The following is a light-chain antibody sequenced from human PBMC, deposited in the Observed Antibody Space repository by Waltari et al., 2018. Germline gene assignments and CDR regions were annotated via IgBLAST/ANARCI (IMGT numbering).Light chain of an antibody. CDR2: GAS. CDR3: QQYGNSAPIT. CDR1: QSVSSRW. J-gene: IGKJ5*01. V-gene: IGKV3-20*01. Sequence: EIVLTQSPGTLSLSPGERVTLSYRASQSVSSRWLAWYQQKPGQAPRLLIYGASSRATGIPDRFSGSGSGTDFTLTIARLEPEDFAMYYCQQYGNSAPITFGQGTRLEIK.